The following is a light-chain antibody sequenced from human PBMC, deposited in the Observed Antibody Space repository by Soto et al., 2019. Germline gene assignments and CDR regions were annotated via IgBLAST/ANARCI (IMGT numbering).Light chain of an antibody. V-gene: IGKV3-20*01. CDR2: GAS. J-gene: IGKJ5*01. CDR1: QNVNNNY. Sequence: NVLQNSRRTVSIYPGERASVSCRASQNVNNNYLVWYQQRPGQAPRLLIYGASSRATGIPDRFSGSGSGTDFTLTISRLEPEDFAVYYCQQYGSSPFTFGHGTRLEI. CDR3: QQYGSSPFT.